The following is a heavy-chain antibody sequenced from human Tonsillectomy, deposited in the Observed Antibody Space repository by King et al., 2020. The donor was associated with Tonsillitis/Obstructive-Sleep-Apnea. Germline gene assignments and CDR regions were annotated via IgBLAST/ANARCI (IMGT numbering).Heavy chain of an antibody. Sequence: DVQLVESGEGLVQPGGSLRLSCAASGFTFSDYATHWVRQAPGKGLEYVSAISSYGDSTYYADSVKGRFTISRDNSKNTLYLQMGSLRAEDMAVYYCARVGGNDAFDIWGQGTMVTVSS. CDR3: ARVGGNDAFDI. CDR2: ISSYGDST. J-gene: IGHJ3*02. V-gene: IGHV3-64*02. CDR1: GFTFSDYA.